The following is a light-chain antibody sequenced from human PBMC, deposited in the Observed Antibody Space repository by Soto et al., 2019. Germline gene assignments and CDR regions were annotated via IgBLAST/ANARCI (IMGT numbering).Light chain of an antibody. CDR2: KAS. Sequence: QMAQSPSTLSASGGDRGTIACRASQSISTWLAWYQQKPGKAPKLLIYKASILESGVPSRFSGSGSATEFTLTISSLQPEDFASYYCQQYETFPLTFGGGTKVEIK. J-gene: IGKJ4*01. V-gene: IGKV1-5*03. CDR1: QSISTW. CDR3: QQYETFPLT.